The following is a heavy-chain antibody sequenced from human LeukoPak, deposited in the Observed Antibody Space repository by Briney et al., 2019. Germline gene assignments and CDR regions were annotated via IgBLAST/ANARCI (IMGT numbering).Heavy chain of an antibody. CDR2: IYYSGST. J-gene: IGHJ3*02. CDR3: ARDRGGWYLLGSFDI. CDR1: GGSFSSYY. D-gene: IGHD6-19*01. V-gene: IGHV4-59*01. Sequence: SETLSLTCTASGGSFSSYYLSWIRQPPGKGLEWVAYIYYSGSTKYNPSLKSRDTISVDTSKKQFSLKLSSVTAADTAVYYCARDRGGWYLLGSFDIWGQGTMVTVSS.